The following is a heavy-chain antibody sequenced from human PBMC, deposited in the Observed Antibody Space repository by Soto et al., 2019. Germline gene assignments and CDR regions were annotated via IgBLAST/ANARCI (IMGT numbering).Heavy chain of an antibody. CDR3: ASIAVAVDAFDI. J-gene: IGHJ3*02. D-gene: IGHD6-19*01. CDR1: GYTFTDYY. Sequence: ASVKVSCKASGYTFTDYYMHWVRQAPGKGLEWMGGINTKNGETNHAQKFQGRVTMTEDTSTDTAYMELSSLRSEDTAVYYCASIAVAVDAFDIWGQGTMVTVSS. CDR2: INTKNGET. V-gene: IGHV1-24*01.